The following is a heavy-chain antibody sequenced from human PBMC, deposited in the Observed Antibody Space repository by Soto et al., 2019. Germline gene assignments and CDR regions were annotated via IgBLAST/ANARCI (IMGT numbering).Heavy chain of an antibody. J-gene: IGHJ4*02. CDR1: GYTFTSYG. CDR2: ISAYNGNT. CDR3: AREVLTMVRGVIYGSNFDY. V-gene: IGHV1-18*01. D-gene: IGHD3-10*01. Sequence: ASVKVSCKASGYTFTSYGISWVRQAPGQGLEWMGWISAYNGNTNYAQKLQGRVTMTTDTSKKQLSLRLSSVTAADTVVYYSAREVLTMVRGVIYGSNFDYWGQGTLVTVSS.